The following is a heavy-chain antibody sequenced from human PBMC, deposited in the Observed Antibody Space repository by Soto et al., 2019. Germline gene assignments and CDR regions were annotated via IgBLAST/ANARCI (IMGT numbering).Heavy chain of an antibody. CDR3: AKDQRHSSPTSY. CDR1: GFTLTRSA. D-gene: IGHD6-13*01. J-gene: IGHJ4*02. Sequence: GGSLRLSCAGSGFTLTRSAVSWVRQAPGKGLEWVSGISAGGGGTYYADSVKGRFTISRDVAKNTVYLQMNGLRVEDTAVYYCAKDQRHSSPTSYWGQGTLVTVSS. CDR2: ISAGGGGT. V-gene: IGHV3-23*01.